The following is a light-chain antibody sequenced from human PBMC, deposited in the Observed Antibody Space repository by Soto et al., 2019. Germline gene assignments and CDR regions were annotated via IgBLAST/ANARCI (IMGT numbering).Light chain of an antibody. CDR1: QSVLYTSNNKNY. CDR2: WAS. CDR3: QQYYSTPPLT. V-gene: IGKV4-1*01. Sequence: IVMTQAPDSLAVSLGERATINCKSSQSVLYTSNNKNYIAWYQQKPGQPPKLLIYWASTRESGVPDRFSGSGSGTDFTLTISSLQAEDVAVYYCQQYYSTPPLTFGGGTKVDIK. J-gene: IGKJ4*01.